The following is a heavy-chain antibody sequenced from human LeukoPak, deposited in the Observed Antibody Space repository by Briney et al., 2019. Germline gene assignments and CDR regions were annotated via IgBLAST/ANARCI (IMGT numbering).Heavy chain of an antibody. J-gene: IGHJ2*01. D-gene: IGHD5-24*01. CDR2: GSRSSSYI. V-gene: IGHV3-21*01. CDR1: GFTFSSYS. CDR3: AREERDGYNYYWYFDL. Sequence: PGGSLRLSCAASGFTFSSYSMNWVRQAPGKGLEWVSSGSRSSSYIYYADSVKGRFTISRDNDKNSLYLQMNSLRAEDTAVYYCAREERDGYNYYWYFDLWGRGTLVNVSS.